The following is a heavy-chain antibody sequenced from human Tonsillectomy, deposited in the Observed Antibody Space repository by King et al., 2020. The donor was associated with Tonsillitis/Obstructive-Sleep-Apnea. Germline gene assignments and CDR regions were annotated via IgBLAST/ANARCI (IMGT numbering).Heavy chain of an antibody. CDR3: AREPTTPGYYYYYMDV. CDR1: GFTFSSYW. CDR2: IGRHGRGT. J-gene: IGHJ6*03. Sequence: VQLVESGGGLVQPGGSLRLSCAASGFTFSSYWMHWVRQSPGKGLVWVSRIGRHGRGTSYGASVKGRFTNLRDNAKNTLYLQMNRLRAEDTAVYYCAREPTTPGYYYYYMDVWGKGTSVTVSS. D-gene: IGHD1-1*01. V-gene: IGHV3-74*01.